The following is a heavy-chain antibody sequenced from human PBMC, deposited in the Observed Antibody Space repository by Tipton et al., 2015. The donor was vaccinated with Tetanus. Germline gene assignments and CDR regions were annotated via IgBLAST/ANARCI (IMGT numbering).Heavy chain of an antibody. D-gene: IGHD3-16*01. CDR2: INPNSGGT. CDR3: ARGGGYLWESPRIYWLDP. J-gene: IGHJ5*02. V-gene: IGHV1-2*02. Sequence: QSGAEVKKPGASVKVSCKASGYTFTGYYMHWVRQAPGQGLEWMGWINPNSGGTNYAQKFQGRVTMTRDTSISTAYMELSRLRSDGGTFYYCARGGGYLWESPRIYWLDPWGQGTLVTVSS. CDR1: GYTFTGYY.